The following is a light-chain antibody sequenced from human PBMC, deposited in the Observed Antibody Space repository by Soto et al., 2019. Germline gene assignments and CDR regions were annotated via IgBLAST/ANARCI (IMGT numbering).Light chain of an antibody. CDR2: DAS. CDR3: QQYNSPFT. CDR1: QSISSW. V-gene: IGKV1-5*01. Sequence: DIQMTQSPSTLSASVGDRVTITCRASQSISSWVAWYQQKPVKAPKILIYDASSLESGVTSRFSGSGSGKDFNLTISSLQPDDFATYFCQQYNSPFTFGPGTKVDIK. J-gene: IGKJ3*01.